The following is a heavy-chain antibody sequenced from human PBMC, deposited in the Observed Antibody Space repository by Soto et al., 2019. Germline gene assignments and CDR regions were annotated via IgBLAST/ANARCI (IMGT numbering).Heavy chain of an antibody. Sequence: SETLSLTCTVSGCSISSYYWGLIRQPPGKGLEWIGSIYYSGSTYYNPSLKSRVTISVDTSKNQFSLKLSSVTAADTAVYYCARQEVVVITAIDYWGQGTLVTVSS. V-gene: IGHV4-39*01. CDR3: ARQEVVVITAIDY. CDR2: IYYSGST. D-gene: IGHD3-22*01. J-gene: IGHJ4*02. CDR1: GCSISSYY.